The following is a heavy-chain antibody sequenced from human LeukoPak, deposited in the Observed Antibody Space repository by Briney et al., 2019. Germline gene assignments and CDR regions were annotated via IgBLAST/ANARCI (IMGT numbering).Heavy chain of an antibody. J-gene: IGHJ4*02. V-gene: IGHV4-4*07. D-gene: IGHD5-12*01. CDR3: AREPTSGREPTSGRPLDY. Sequence: SETLSLTCTVSGGSISGYFWSWIRQPAGKGLEWIGRIYSSGSNNHNPSLKSRVTMSLDTSKNHLSLNLSSVTAADTAAYYCAREPTSGREPTSGRPLDYWGQGTLVTVSS. CDR1: GGSISGYF. CDR2: IYSSGSN.